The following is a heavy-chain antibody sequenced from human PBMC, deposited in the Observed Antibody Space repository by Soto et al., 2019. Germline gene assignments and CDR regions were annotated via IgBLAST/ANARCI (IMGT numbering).Heavy chain of an antibody. D-gene: IGHD3-22*01. Sequence: GGSLRLSCAASGFTFTNYAMSWVRQAPGKGLEWVSTIRVSDGSEKYADFVEGRFTMSRDNSKNTLYLQMNSLRAEDTAVYYCAIGLITMIVVVKMAFDYWGQGILVTVS. CDR1: GFTFTNYA. CDR2: IRVSDGSE. V-gene: IGHV3-23*01. J-gene: IGHJ4*02. CDR3: AIGLITMIVVVKMAFDY.